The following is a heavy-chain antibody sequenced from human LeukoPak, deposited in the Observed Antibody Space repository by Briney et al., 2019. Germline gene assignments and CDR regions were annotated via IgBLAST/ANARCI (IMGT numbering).Heavy chain of an antibody. D-gene: IGHD3-3*01. Sequence: SETLSLTCTVSGGSISSSSYYWGWIRQPPGKGLEWIGSIYYSGSTYYNPSLKSRVTISVDTSKNQFSLKLSSVTAADTAVYYCARDDYDFWSGYLGANWFDPWGQGTPVTVSS. V-gene: IGHV4-39*07. CDR2: IYYSGST. CDR1: GGSISSSSYY. J-gene: IGHJ5*02. CDR3: ARDDYDFWSGYLGANWFDP.